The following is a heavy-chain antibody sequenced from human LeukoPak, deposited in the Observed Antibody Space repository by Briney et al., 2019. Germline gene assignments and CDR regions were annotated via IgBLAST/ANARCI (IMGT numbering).Heavy chain of an antibody. V-gene: IGHV3-21*01. Sequence: GGSLRLSCAASGFIFSIYSRNWVRQAPGKGLEWVSSISNDGNYIYYADSVKGRITISRDNAKNSLYLQMNSLRAEDTAVYYCAREIYGAAAEVAPDYWGQGTLVTVSS. CDR1: GFIFSIYS. J-gene: IGHJ4*02. CDR3: AREIYGAAAEVAPDY. CDR2: ISNDGNYI. D-gene: IGHD6-13*01.